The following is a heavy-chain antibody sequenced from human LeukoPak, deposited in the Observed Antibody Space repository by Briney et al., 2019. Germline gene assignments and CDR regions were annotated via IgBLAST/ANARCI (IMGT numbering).Heavy chain of an antibody. Sequence: ASVKVFCKASGYTFTGYYMQWVRQAPGQGLEWMGWINPNSGGTNYAQKFQGRVTMTRDTSISTAYMELSRLRSDDTAVYYCARGGGYCSGGSCYSDYWGQGTLVTVSS. CDR1: GYTFTGYY. CDR3: ARGGGYCSGGSCYSDY. D-gene: IGHD2-15*01. CDR2: INPNSGGT. V-gene: IGHV1-2*02. J-gene: IGHJ4*02.